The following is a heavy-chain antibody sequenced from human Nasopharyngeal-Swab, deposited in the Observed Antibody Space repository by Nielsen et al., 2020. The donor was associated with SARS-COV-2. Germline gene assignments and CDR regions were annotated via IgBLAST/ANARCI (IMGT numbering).Heavy chain of an antibody. Sequence: WVRQAPGQGPEWMGIINPSGGRTSHAQKFQGRGTMTRDTSTSKVYMELSSLRSEDTAVYYCARDLGYGDYGGGFDYWGQGTLVTVSS. V-gene: IGHV1-46*01. CDR2: INPSGGRT. J-gene: IGHJ4*02. CDR3: ARDLGYGDYGGGFDY. D-gene: IGHD4-17*01.